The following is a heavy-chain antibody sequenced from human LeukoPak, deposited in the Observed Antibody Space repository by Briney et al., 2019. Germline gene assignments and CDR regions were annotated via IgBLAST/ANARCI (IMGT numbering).Heavy chain of an antibody. D-gene: IGHD1-26*01. CDR3: ASGIVVHNNWFDP. CDR1: GGTFSSYA. CDR2: IIPILGIA. J-gene: IGHJ5*02. Sequence: ASVKVSCKASGGTFSSYAISWVRQARGQGLEWMGRIIPILGIANYAQKFQGGVTITADKSTSTAYMELSSLRSEDTAVYYCASGIVVHNNWFDPWGQGTLVNVSS. V-gene: IGHV1-69*04.